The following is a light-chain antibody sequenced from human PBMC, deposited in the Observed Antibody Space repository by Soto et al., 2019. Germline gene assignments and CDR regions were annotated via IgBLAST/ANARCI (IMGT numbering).Light chain of an antibody. V-gene: IGLV2-14*01. CDR2: DVY. J-gene: IGLJ2*01. CDR3: SSYTTTSTVV. CDR1: SSDVGGYDY. Sequence: QSVLTQPASVSGSPGQSITLSCTGTSSDVGGYDYVSWFQQYPGKAPSLMLYDVYRRPSGVSYRFSGSKSGNTSSLTISGLQAEDEADYYCSSYTTTSTVVFGGGTKLTVL.